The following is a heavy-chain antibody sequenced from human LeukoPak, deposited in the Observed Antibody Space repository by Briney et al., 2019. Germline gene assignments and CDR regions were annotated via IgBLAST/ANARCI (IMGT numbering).Heavy chain of an antibody. CDR2: TRDRARSYRT. CDR1: GFIVSGYH. CDR3: SRDGAEGDDSAFDV. V-gene: IGHV3-72*01. Sequence: PGGSLRLSCAASGFIVSGYHMDWVRQAPGKGLEWVGRTRDRARSYRTQYAPSVEDRFSISRDESKNSVSLQMNSLQPEDTAVYYCSRDGAEGDDSAFDVWGQGTMVTVSS. D-gene: IGHD2-21*01. J-gene: IGHJ3*01.